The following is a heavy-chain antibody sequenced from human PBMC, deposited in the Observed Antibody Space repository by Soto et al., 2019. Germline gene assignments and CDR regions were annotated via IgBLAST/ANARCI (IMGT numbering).Heavy chain of an antibody. CDR2: MYYSGST. CDR3: AVSMVTFGGIIAPFDY. J-gene: IGHJ4*02. V-gene: IGHV4-31*03. D-gene: IGHD3-16*02. CDR1: GASISSGGYY. Sequence: SETLSLTCTVSGASISSGGYYWSWIRQHPGKGPEWIGYMYYSGSTYYNPSLRSRVTISVDTSKNQFSLNLRSVTAADTAVFYCAVSMVTFGGIIAPFDYWGQGALVTVSS.